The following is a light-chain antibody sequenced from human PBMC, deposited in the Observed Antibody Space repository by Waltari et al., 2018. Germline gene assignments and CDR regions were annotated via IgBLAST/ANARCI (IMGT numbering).Light chain of an antibody. CDR1: NSDIGVYTY. CDR2: DVY. CDR3: RSYTLTTSV. Sequence: QSALTQPASVSGSPGQSITLSCSGANSDIGVYTYVSWYKPHPGKAPKLLSYDVYYRPSGVSLRFSGSKSGNTSSLTISGLQPEDEADYYCRSYTLTTSVFGGGTKVTVL. J-gene: IGLJ2*01. V-gene: IGLV2-14*03.